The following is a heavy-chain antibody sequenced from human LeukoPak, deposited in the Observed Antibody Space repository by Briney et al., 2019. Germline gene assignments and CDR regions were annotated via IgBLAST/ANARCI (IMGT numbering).Heavy chain of an antibody. J-gene: IGHJ5*02. CDR1: GASISSSY. D-gene: IGHD6-19*01. CDR2: IYYSGST. V-gene: IGHV4-59*12. Sequence: PSETLSLTCTVSGASISSSYWSWIRQPPGKGLEWIGYIYYSGSTNYNPSLKSRVTISVGTSKNQFSLKLSSVTAADTAVYYCARVAKIALAVIWFDPWGQGTLVTVSS. CDR3: ARVAKIALAVIWFDP.